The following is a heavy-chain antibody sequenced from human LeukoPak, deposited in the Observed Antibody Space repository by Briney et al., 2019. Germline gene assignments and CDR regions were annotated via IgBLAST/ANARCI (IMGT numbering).Heavy chain of an antibody. V-gene: IGHV4-59*12. D-gene: IGHD1-1*01. CDR2: IFYTGTT. J-gene: IGHJ5*02. CDR3: ARGNHSKNRNLLGRWFDP. Sequence: SETLSLTCTVSGGSINNYYWSWIRQPPGKGLEWIAWIFYTGTTRYNPSLNSRVTISLDTSKNQFSLKLSSVTAADTAVYYCARGNHSKNRNLLGRWFDPWGQGTLVTVSS. CDR1: GGSINNYY.